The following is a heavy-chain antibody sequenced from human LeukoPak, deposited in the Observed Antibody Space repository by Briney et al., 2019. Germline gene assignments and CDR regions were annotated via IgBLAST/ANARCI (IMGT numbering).Heavy chain of an antibody. V-gene: IGHV4-4*07. CDR3: ARDPPSTYYYDSSGYFDY. Sequence: PSETLSLTCTVSGGSISSYYWSWIRQPAGKGLEWIWRIYTSGSTNYNPSLKSRVTMSVDTSKNQFSLKLSSVTAADTAVYYCARDPPSTYYYDSSGYFDYWGQGTLVTVSS. CDR1: GGSISSYY. CDR2: IYTSGST. D-gene: IGHD3-22*01. J-gene: IGHJ4*02.